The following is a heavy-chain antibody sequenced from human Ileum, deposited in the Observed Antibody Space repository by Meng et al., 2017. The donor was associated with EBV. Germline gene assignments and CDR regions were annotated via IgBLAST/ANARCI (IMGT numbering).Heavy chain of an antibody. J-gene: IGHJ4*02. CDR3: ARGWDTAMDSG. Sequence: QVQRQESGPGLVKPSQTPSLTCTVSGGSVSISSYYWSWIRQPPGKGLEWIGYIYYSGTTNYNPSLESRVTISVDTSKNQFSLKLRSVAASDTAVYYCARGWDTAMDSGWGQGTLVTVSS. V-gene: IGHV4-61*01. D-gene: IGHD5-18*01. CDR1: GGSVSISSYY. CDR2: IYYSGTT.